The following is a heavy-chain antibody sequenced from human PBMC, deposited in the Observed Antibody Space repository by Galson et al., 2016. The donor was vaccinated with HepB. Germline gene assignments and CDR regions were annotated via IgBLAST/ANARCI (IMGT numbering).Heavy chain of an antibody. V-gene: IGHV3-30*18. CDR2: ISYDGSNK. CDR1: GFTFSSYG. J-gene: IGHJ4*02. CDR3: AKDGRIYCSSASCHDHFHY. Sequence: LRLSCAASGFTFSSYGMHWVRQAPGKGLEWVAFISYDGSNKKYADSVKGRITISRDNSKKTLYLQMNSLRAEDTAVYYCAKDGRIYCSSASCHDHFHYWGQGTLVTVSS. D-gene: IGHD2-2*01.